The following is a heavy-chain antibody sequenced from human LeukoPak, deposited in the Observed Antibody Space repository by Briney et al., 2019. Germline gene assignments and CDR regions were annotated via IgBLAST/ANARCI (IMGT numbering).Heavy chain of an antibody. CDR2: FDPEDGET. V-gene: IGHV1-24*01. CDR3: ATDAYYYDSSGRGMDV. CDR1: GYTFTSYG. J-gene: IGHJ6*02. Sequence: ASVKVSCKASGYTFTSYGISWVRQAPGKGLEWMGGFDPEDGETIYAQKFQGRVTMTEDTSTDTAYMELSSLRSEDTAVYYCATDAYYYDSSGRGMDVWGQGTTVTVSS. D-gene: IGHD3-22*01.